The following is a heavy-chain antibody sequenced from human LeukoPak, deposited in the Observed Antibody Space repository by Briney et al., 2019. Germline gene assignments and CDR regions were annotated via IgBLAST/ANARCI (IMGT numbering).Heavy chain of an antibody. CDR2: INHSGST. D-gene: IGHD5-12*01. V-gene: IGHV4-34*01. CDR1: GGSFSGYY. CDR3: ARATYSGYEYFDY. Sequence: KPSETLSLTCAVYGGSFSGYYWSWIRQPPGKGLEWIGEINHSGSTNYNPSLKSRVTISVDTSKNQFSLKLSSVTAADTAVYYCARATYSGYEYFDYWGQGTLATVSS. J-gene: IGHJ4*02.